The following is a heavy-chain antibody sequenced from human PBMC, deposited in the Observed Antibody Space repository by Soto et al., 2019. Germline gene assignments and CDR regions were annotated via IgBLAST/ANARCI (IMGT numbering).Heavy chain of an antibody. CDR1: GGTFSSYS. Sequence: ASVKVSCKASGGTFSSYSISWVRQAPGQGLEWMGGIIPVFGTANYAQKFQGRVTITADESTSTAYMELSSLRSEDTAVYYCAFSAPAPIFGVVTAFDYWGQGTLVTVSS. J-gene: IGHJ4*02. D-gene: IGHD3-3*01. CDR2: IIPVFGTA. V-gene: IGHV1-69*13. CDR3: AFSAPAPIFGVVTAFDY.